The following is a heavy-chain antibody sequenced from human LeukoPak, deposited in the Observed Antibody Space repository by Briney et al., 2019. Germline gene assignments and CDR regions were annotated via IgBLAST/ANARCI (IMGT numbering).Heavy chain of an antibody. CDR1: GGSITSSNYF. D-gene: IGHD2-2*01. J-gene: IGHJ4*02. V-gene: IGHV4-39*07. CDR3: ARDSCSSTSCRRKFDN. CDR2: IYYSGST. Sequence: PSETLSLTCTVSGGSITSSNYFWGWIRQSPGKGLEWIGSIYYSGSTYYNPSLNSRVTISVEASKIQFSLKLSSVTAADSAVYYCARDSCSSTSCRRKFDNWGQGTLVTVSS.